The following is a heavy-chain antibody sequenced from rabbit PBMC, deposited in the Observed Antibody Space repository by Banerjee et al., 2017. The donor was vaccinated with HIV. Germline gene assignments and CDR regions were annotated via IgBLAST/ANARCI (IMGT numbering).Heavy chain of an antibody. CDR1: GFDFSRTG. V-gene: IGHV1S47*01. D-gene: IGHD4-1*01. CDR2: IDLLFGTT. Sequence: QEQLEESGGGLVQPGGSLKLSCKASGFDFSRTGVSWVRQAPGKGLEWIGYIDLLFGTTYYANWVNGRFTISSHNAQNTLYLQLNSLTAADTATYFCARDRSSAWGAPFDLNYYFNLWGPGTLVTVS. J-gene: IGHJ4*01. CDR3: ARDRSSAWGAPFDLNYYFNL.